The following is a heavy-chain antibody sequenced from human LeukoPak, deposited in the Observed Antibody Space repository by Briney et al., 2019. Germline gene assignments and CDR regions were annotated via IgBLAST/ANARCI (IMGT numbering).Heavy chain of an antibody. CDR2: IKQDGSEK. CDR3: ARDLGLSLVSGVEDY. Sequence: GGSLRLSCAASGFTFSSYWMSWVRQAPGKGLEWVANIKQDGSEKYYVDSVKGRFTISRDNAKNSLYLQMNSLRAEDTAVYYCARDLGLSLVSGVEDYWGQGTLVTVSS. V-gene: IGHV3-7*01. D-gene: IGHD6-13*01. J-gene: IGHJ4*02. CDR1: GFTFSSYW.